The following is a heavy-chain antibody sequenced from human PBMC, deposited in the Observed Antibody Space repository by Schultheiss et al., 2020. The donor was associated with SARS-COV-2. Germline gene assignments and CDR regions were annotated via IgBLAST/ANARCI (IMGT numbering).Heavy chain of an antibody. CDR2: IYYSGST. V-gene: IGHV4-34*01. CDR3: ARHLYGSGRFEDY. J-gene: IGHJ4*02. D-gene: IGHD3-10*01. Sequence: SQTLSLTCAVYGGSFSGYYWSWIRQPPGKGLEWIGSIYYSGSTYYNPSLKSRVTISVDTSKNQFSLKFSSVTAADTAVYYCARHLYGSGRFEDYWGQGTLVTVSS. CDR1: GGSFSGYY.